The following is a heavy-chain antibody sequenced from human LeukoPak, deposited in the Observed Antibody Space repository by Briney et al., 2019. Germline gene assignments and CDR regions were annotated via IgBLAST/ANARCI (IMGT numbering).Heavy chain of an antibody. CDR3: ATWDPYYCSSTSCYPAFDI. D-gene: IGHD2-2*01. CDR2: IIPIFGTA. Sequence: VASVKVSCKASGGTFSSYVISWVRQAPEQGLEWMGGIIPIFGTANYAQKFQGRVTITTDESTSTAYMELSSLRSEDTAVYYCATWDPYYCSSTSCYPAFDIWGQGTMVTVSS. V-gene: IGHV1-69*05. CDR1: GGTFSSYV. J-gene: IGHJ3*02.